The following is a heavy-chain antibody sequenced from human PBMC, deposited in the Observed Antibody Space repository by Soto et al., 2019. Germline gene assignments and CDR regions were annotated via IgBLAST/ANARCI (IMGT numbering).Heavy chain of an antibody. Sequence: GGSLRLSCAASGFTFSTYAMNWVRQAPGKGLEWLSYITSSSSTIYYADSVKGRFTISRDNAKNSLYLQMTSLRAEDTALYFCARDFPAAGTQWAFDYWGQGTQVTVSS. CDR3: ARDFPAAGTQWAFDY. CDR2: ITSSSSTI. D-gene: IGHD6-13*01. J-gene: IGHJ4*02. CDR1: GFTFSTYA. V-gene: IGHV3-48*01.